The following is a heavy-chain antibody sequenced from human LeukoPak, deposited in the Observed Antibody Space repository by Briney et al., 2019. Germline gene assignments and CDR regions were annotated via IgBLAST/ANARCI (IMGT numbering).Heavy chain of an antibody. CDR3: ARASALYDFWSGSQSVFDY. Sequence: GESLKISCKASGYTFTSYWIGWVRQMPGKGLEWMGIIHPSDSDTRYGPSFQGQVTISADKSINTAHVQWTNLKASDTAMFYCARASALYDFWSGSQSVFDYWGQGTLVTVSS. J-gene: IGHJ4*02. V-gene: IGHV5-51*01. D-gene: IGHD3-3*01. CDR1: GYTFTSYW. CDR2: IHPSDSDT.